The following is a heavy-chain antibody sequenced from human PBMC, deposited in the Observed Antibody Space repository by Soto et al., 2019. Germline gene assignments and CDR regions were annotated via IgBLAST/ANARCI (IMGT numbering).Heavy chain of an antibody. J-gene: IGHJ4*02. CDR2: IYYSGST. CDR3: ARRYGPGFDY. CDR1: GGSISSYY. Sequence: SETLSLTCTVSGGSISSYYWSWIRQPPGKGLEWIGYIYYSGSTNYKPSLKSQDTISVDTSKNQFSLKMSSVPAADPAVYYCARRYGPGFDYWGQGTLVTVSS. V-gene: IGHV4-59*08. D-gene: IGHD4-17*01.